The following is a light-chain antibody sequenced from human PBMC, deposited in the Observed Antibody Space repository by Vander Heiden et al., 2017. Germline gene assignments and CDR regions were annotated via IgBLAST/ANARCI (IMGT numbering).Light chain of an antibody. J-gene: IGKJ5*01. CDR3: QQFVSSQIT. CDR2: RAS. CDR1: QGVSSSY. Sequence: EIVLTQSPGTLSLSPGERATLSCRASQGVSSSYLAWYQQKPGQAPRVLLYRASSRATGIPDRFSGSGSGTDFTLTISRLEPEDFAVYYCQQFVSSQITFGQGTRLEIK. V-gene: IGKV3-20*01.